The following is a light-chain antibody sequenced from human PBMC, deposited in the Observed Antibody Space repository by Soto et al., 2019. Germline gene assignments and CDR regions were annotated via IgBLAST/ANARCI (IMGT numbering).Light chain of an antibody. Sequence: EIVLTQSPGTLSLSPGETATLSCRASQSVTKRFLTWYQQKPCQGPRLIIYGASSSATGIPDRFSGGGSGTDFTLTINRLEPEDFAVYYCQQYCESSYAFGQGTKLQI. J-gene: IGKJ2*01. CDR3: QQYCESSYA. CDR1: QSVTKRF. V-gene: IGKV3-20*01. CDR2: GAS.